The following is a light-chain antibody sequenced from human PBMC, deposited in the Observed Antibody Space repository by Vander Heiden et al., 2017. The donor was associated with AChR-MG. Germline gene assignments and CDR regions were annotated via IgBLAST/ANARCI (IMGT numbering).Light chain of an antibody. CDR3: QQYNNWPPGT. V-gene: IGKV3-15*01. CDR1: QSVSSN. J-gene: IGKJ1*01. CDR2: GAS. Sequence: ETVMTQSPATLSVSPGERANLSCRARQSVSSNLAWYHQNPGRAPRLLIYGASTRATGIPARFSGSGSGTEFTLTISSLQSEDFAVFYCQQYNNWPPGTFGQGTKVEIK.